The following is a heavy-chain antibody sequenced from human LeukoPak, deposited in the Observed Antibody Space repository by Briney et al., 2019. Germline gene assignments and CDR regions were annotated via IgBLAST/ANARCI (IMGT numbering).Heavy chain of an antibody. Sequence: GESLKISCKGSGYSFTSYWIGWVRQLPGKGLEWMGIIYPGDSDTRYSPSFQGQVTISADKSISTAYLQWSSLKASDTAMYYCARSSTAYYYGSGSYLFDYWGQGTLVTVSS. CDR1: GYSFTSYW. CDR3: ARSSTAYYYGSGSYLFDY. V-gene: IGHV5-51*01. D-gene: IGHD3-10*01. J-gene: IGHJ4*02. CDR2: IYPGDSDT.